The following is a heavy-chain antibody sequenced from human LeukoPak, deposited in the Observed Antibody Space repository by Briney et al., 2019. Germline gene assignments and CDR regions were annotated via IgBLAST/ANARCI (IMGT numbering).Heavy chain of an antibody. CDR3: ARATYGSGSYYVVNFDY. CDR1: ADSIRNFY. D-gene: IGHD3-10*01. V-gene: IGHV4-59*01. CDR2: IYQSGNT. J-gene: IGHJ4*02. Sequence: PSETLSLTCTVSADSIRNFYWNWIRRSPGKGLEWIGYIYQSGNTNYNPSLKSRLTMSIDTSKNQFSLNLSSVTAADTAVYYCARATYGSGSYYVVNFDYWGQGALVTVTS.